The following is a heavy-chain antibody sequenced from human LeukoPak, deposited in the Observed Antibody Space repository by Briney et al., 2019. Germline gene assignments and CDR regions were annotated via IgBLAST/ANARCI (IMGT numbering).Heavy chain of an antibody. CDR1: GDSISSSSYY. J-gene: IGHJ4*02. CDR2: IYYSGST. V-gene: IGHV4-39*01. D-gene: IGHD2-2*01. CDR3: ARRGTVVPAGLFDY. Sequence: SETLSLTCTVSGDSISSSSYYWGWIRQPPGKGLEWIGSIYYSGSTYYNPSLKSRVTISVDTSKNQFSLKLSSVTAADTAVYYCARRGTVVPAGLFDYWGQGTLVTVSS.